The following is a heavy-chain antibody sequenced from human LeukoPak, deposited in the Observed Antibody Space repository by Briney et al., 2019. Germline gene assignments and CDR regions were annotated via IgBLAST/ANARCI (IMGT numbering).Heavy chain of an antibody. CDR2: INPNSGGT. D-gene: IGHD3-22*01. J-gene: IGHJ4*02. Sequence: ASVKVSCKASGYIFTDYFMQWVRQAPGQGLEWMGWINPNSGGTNYAQKFQGRVTMTRDTSISTAYMELSRLRSDDTAVYFCARADDPYFYDSSGYYPDYWGQGTLVTVSS. CDR1: GYIFTDYF. CDR3: ARADDPYFYDSSGYYPDY. V-gene: IGHV1-2*02.